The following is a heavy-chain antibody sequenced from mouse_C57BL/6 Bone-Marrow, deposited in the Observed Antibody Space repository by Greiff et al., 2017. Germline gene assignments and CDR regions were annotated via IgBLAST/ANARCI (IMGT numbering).Heavy chain of an antibody. Sequence: QVQLQQPGAELVKPGASVKLSCKASGYTFTSYWMHWVKQRPGQGLEWIGMIHPNSGSTNYNEKFKSKATLTVDKSSSTAYMQLSSLTSEDSAVYYFARKENYYGSSYFDYWGQGTTLTVSS. J-gene: IGHJ2*01. CDR3: ARKENYYGSSYFDY. CDR2: IHPNSGST. V-gene: IGHV1-64*01. D-gene: IGHD1-1*01. CDR1: GYTFTSYW.